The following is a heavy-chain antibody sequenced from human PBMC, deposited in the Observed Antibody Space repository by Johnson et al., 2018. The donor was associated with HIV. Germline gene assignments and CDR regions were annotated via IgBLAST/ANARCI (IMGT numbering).Heavy chain of an antibody. D-gene: IGHD4-23*01. CDR1: RFTFTSYW. CDR2: IKHDGSEK. Sequence: VQLVESGGGLVQPGGSLRLSCAASRFTFTSYWMSWVRQAPGKGLEWVANIKHDGSEKYYVDSVKGRFTISRDNAKNSLYLQMNSLRAEDTAVYYCAKDPVVTRAFDIWGQGTMVTVSS. CDR3: AKDPVVTRAFDI. V-gene: IGHV3-7*01. J-gene: IGHJ3*02.